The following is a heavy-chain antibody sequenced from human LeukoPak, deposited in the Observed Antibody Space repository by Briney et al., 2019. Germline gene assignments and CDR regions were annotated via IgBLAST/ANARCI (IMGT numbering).Heavy chain of an antibody. J-gene: IGHJ4*02. Sequence: GRSLRLSCAASGFTFSSHALHWVRQAPGKGLGWVAVISSDGSYKYYADSVKGRFTISRDNSKNTLYLQMNSLIPEDTAVYYCARQYISGQWYFDYWGQGTLVTVSS. CDR1: GFTFSSHA. CDR3: ARQYISGQWYFDY. D-gene: IGHD5-18*01. V-gene: IGHV3-30*04. CDR2: ISSDGSYK.